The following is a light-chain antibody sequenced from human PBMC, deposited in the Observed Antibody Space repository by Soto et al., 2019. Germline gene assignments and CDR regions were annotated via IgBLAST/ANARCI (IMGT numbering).Light chain of an antibody. V-gene: IGLV2-14*03. CDR3: SSYTSSSTPFV. CDR2: DVS. CDR1: SSDVGGYNY. Sequence: QYALTQPASVSGTPGQSITISCTGNSSDVGGYNYVSWYQQHPGKVPKLMIYDVSNRPSGVSNRFSGSKSGNTASLTISGLQAEDEADYYCSSYTSSSTPFVFGTGTKLTVL. J-gene: IGLJ1*01.